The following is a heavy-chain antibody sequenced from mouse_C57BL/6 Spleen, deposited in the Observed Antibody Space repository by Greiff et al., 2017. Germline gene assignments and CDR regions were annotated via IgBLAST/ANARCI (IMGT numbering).Heavy chain of an antibody. CDR2: INPSTGGT. Sequence: VQLKQSGPELVKPGASVKISCKASGYSFTGYYMNWVKQSPEKSLEWIGEINPSTGGTTYNQKFKAKATLTVDKSSSTAYMQLKSLTSEDSAVYYCARGPHYYGSSYGYFDVWGTGTTVTVSS. CDR1: GYSFTGYY. D-gene: IGHD1-1*01. V-gene: IGHV1-42*01. CDR3: ARGPHYYGSSYGYFDV. J-gene: IGHJ1*03.